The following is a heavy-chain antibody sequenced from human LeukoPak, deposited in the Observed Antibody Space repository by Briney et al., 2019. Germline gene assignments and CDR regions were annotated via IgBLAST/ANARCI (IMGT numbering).Heavy chain of an antibody. D-gene: IGHD3-16*01. CDR2: ISHDGGAK. Sequence: GGSLRLSCEVSGFSIGNHGMHWVRQAPDTGLEWVAMISHDGGAKYYGDSVKGRLTISRDNSENTFYLQMNGLRVEDTAVYYCARDWGSSGWYNWFDPWGQGTLVTVSS. V-gene: IGHV3-30*03. CDR3: ARDWGSSGWYNWFDP. CDR1: GFSIGNHG. J-gene: IGHJ5*02.